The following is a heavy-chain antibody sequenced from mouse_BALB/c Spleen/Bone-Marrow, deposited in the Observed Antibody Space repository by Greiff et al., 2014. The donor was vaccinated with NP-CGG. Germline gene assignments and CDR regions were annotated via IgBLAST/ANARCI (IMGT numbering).Heavy chain of an antibody. J-gene: IGHJ4*01. CDR2: ISYSGST. V-gene: IGHV3-2*02. D-gene: IGHD1-1*01. CDR3: ARYYYGSSAYAMDY. Sequence: EVQLVESGPGLVKPSQSLSLTCTVTGYSITSDYAWNWIRQFPENKLEWMGYISYSGSTSYNPSLKSRISITRDTSKNQFFLQLSSVTTEDTATYYCARYYYGSSAYAMDYWGQGTSVTVSS. CDR1: GYSITSDYA.